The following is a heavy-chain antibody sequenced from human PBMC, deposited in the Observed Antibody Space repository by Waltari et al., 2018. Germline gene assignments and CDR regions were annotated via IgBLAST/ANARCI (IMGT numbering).Heavy chain of an antibody. D-gene: IGHD5-12*01. J-gene: IGHJ3*01. CDR2: ISYTGAT. Sequence: WIRQAPGRGLEWVGTISYTGATYNSPSLTSQVTMSRDTSKNQLSLKLGSVTAADTAVYYCATYIGASIGTAAFDVWGRGTMVIVSS. V-gene: IGHV4-39*01. CDR3: ATYIGASIGTAAFDV.